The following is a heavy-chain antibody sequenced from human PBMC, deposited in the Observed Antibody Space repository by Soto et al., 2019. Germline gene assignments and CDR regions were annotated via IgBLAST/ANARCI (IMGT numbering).Heavy chain of an antibody. CDR2: ISGSGGST. CDR3: AKDGDIVVVPAAVGWGYYFAY. J-gene: IGHJ4*02. Sequence: PGGSLRLSCAASGFTFSSYAMSWVRQAPGKGLEWVSAISGSGGSTYYADSVKGRFTISRDNSKNPLYLQMNSLRAEDTAVYYCAKDGDIVVVPAAVGWGYYFAYWGQGTLVTVSS. CDR1: GFTFSSYA. D-gene: IGHD2-2*01. V-gene: IGHV3-23*01.